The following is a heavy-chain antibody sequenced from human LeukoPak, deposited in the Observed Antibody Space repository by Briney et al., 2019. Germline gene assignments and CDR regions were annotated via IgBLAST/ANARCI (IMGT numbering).Heavy chain of an antibody. CDR1: GGSISSTRYY. D-gene: IGHD1/OR15-1a*01. Sequence: TSDTLSVTCTVSGGSISSTRYYWGWLRQPPGKGLEWSASVYHSGSPSYNPSLQRRVSTSVVTSKNQFYLRLNSVTAADTAVYYCASLKKQHLRLSPPDYWGQGTLVTVSS. CDR3: ASLKKQHLRLSPPDY. CDR2: VYHSGSP. J-gene: IGHJ4*02. V-gene: IGHV4-39*01.